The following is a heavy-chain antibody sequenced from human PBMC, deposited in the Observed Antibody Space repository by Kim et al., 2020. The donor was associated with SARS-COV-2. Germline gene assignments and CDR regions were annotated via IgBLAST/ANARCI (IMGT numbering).Heavy chain of an antibody. D-gene: IGHD3-3*01. Sequence: GGSLRLSCAASGFTFSSYGMHWVRQAPGKGLEWVAVISYDGSNKYYADSVKGRFTISRDNSKNTLYLQMNSLRAEDTAVYYCAKDVGYDFWSGYYTAYYYYGMDVWGQGTTVTVSS. CDR1: GFTFSSYG. CDR3: AKDVGYDFWSGYYTAYYYYGMDV. CDR2: ISYDGSNK. J-gene: IGHJ6*02. V-gene: IGHV3-30*18.